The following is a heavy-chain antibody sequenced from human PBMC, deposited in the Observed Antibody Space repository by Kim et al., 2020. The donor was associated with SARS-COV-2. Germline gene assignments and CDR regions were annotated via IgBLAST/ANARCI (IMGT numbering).Heavy chain of an antibody. V-gene: IGHV3-21*01. J-gene: IGHJ4*02. Sequence: DSLKGRFTSSRDNAKNSLYLQMNGLRAEDTAVYYCARDPVFYDILTGYDYWGQGTLVTVSS. CDR3: ARDPVFYDILTGYDY. D-gene: IGHD3-9*01.